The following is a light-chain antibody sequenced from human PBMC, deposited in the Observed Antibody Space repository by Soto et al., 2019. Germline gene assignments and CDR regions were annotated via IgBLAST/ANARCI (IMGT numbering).Light chain of an antibody. J-gene: IGKJ2*01. CDR2: DAS. CDR1: ESISGW. Sequence: DIQMTQSPSTLSASVGARVTITCRASESISGWLAWYQQKPGKAPNLLIYDASKLESGVPLRFSGSESGTEYTLTISSLQPDDFGIYYCQQYKRMYTFGQGTKLEIK. CDR3: QQYKRMYT. V-gene: IGKV1-5*01.